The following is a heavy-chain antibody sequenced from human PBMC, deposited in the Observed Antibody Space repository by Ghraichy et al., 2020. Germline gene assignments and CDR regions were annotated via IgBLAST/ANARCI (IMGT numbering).Heavy chain of an antibody. CDR1: GGSISSAEYS. Sequence: SETLSLTCGVSGGSISSAEYSWTWIRQPPGKVLEWIGYISPSGSTYYNPSLKSRVTMSVARSKNQFSLNLRSMTVADTAVYSCARVKHYFYSNSPDERDHFDYWGRGTLVTVSS. D-gene: IGHD3-16*01. J-gene: IGHJ4*02. CDR2: ISPSGST. V-gene: IGHV4-30-2*01. CDR3: ARVKHYFYSNSPDERDHFDY.